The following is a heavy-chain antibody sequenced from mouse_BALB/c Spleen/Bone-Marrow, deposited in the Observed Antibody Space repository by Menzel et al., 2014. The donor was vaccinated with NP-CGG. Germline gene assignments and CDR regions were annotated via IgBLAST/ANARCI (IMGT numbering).Heavy chain of an antibody. J-gene: IGHJ2*01. CDR3: SRGYGNCFDY. CDR1: GFTFSSSI. V-gene: IGHV5-6-4*01. D-gene: IGHD2-10*02. CDR2: ISTGGTYT. Sequence: EVQRVESGGGLVKSGGSLKLSCAASGFTFSSSIMSWVRQTPEKRLEWVATISTGGTYTYYPDSVKGRFTISRDNAKNTLYLQMSSLKSEDTAMYYCSRGYGNCFDYWGQGTTLTVSS.